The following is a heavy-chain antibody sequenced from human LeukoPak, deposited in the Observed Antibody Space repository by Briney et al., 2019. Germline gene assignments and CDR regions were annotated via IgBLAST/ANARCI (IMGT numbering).Heavy chain of an antibody. D-gene: IGHD3-22*01. CDR3: ARDSSGTFDP. CDR2: IIPIFGIA. Sequence: GASVKVSCKASGGTFSSYAISWVRQAPGQGLEWMGGIIPIFGIANYAQKFQGRVTITADKSTSTAYMELSSLRSEDTAVYYCARDSSGTFDPWGQGTLVTVSS. CDR1: GGTFSSYA. V-gene: IGHV1-69*10. J-gene: IGHJ5*02.